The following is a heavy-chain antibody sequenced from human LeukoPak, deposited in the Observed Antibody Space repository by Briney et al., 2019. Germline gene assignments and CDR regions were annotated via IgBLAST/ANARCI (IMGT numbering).Heavy chain of an antibody. V-gene: IGHV3-9*01. CDR3: AREGEVPNYDFWSGYYDDAFDI. CDR1: GFIVNDHA. D-gene: IGHD3-3*01. CDR2: VFWNGVDK. J-gene: IGHJ3*02. Sequence: LRLSCVASGFIVNDHAMHWVRQTPGKGLEWVAGVFWNGVDKGYADSVKGRFTIFRDNAKNSMYLQMNSLRIEDTALYYCAREGEVPNYDFWSGYYDDAFDIWGQGTMVTVSS.